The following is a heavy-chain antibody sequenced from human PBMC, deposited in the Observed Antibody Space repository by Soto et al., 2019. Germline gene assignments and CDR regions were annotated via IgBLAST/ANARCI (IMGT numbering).Heavy chain of an antibody. D-gene: IGHD5-18*01. Sequence: EVQLVESGGGLVKPGGSLRLSCAASRFTFTSYSMNWVRQAPGQGLEWVSSISSSSSYIHYAGSVKGRLTVSRDNAKNSVFLVMNSLRAEDSAVYYCARGMGTAMVTLSFDYWGQGTLVTVSS. CDR2: ISSSSSYI. CDR1: RFTFTSYS. V-gene: IGHV3-21*01. J-gene: IGHJ4*02. CDR3: ARGMGTAMVTLSFDY.